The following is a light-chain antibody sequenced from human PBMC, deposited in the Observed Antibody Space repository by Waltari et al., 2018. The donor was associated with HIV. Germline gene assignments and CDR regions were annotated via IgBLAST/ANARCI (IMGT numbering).Light chain of an antibody. J-gene: IGLJ3*02. CDR2: EDN. V-gene: IGLV6-57*02. Sequence: NLMLTQPHSVSESPGKTVTISCTGSSGRIASNYVQWYQQRPGSAPTTVIFEDNQRSAGVPDRFSGSIDSSANSASITIARLKTEDEADYYCQSFDGITAVFGGGTKLTVL. CDR3: QSFDGITAV. CDR1: SGRIASNY.